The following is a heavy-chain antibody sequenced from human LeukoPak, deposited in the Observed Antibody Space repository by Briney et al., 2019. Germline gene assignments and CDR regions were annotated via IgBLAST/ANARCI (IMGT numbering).Heavy chain of an antibody. CDR1: GFTFSSYW. D-gene: IGHD6-13*01. CDR2: IKQDGSEE. V-gene: IGHV3-7*01. Sequence: GGSLRLSCAASGFTFSSYWMSWVRQAPGNGLEWVANIKQDGSEENYVDSVKGRFTISRDNAKNSLYLQMNSLRAEDTALYYCAREWMGYSCSRRYYYYYMDVWGKGTTVTVSS. J-gene: IGHJ6*03. CDR3: AREWMGYSCSRRYYYYYMDV.